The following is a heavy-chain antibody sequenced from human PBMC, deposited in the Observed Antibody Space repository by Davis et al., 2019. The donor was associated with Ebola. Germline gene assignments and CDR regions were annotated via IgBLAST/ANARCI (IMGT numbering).Heavy chain of an antibody. D-gene: IGHD3-22*01. CDR3: ARHVDLYYDSSGYTMEWGFFDI. Sequence: MPSETLSLTCTVSGGSISSSSYYWSWIRQPPGKGLEWIGEINHSGSTNYNPSLKSRVTISVDTSKNQFSLKLSSVTAADTAVYYCARHVDLYYDSSGYTMEWGFFDIWGQGTMVTVSS. CDR2: INHSGST. J-gene: IGHJ3*02. CDR1: GGSISSSSYY. V-gene: IGHV4-39*01.